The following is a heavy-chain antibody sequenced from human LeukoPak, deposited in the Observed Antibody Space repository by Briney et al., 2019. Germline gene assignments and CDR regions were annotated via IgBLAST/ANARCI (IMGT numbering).Heavy chain of an antibody. J-gene: IGHJ4*02. CDR2: ISDSGGRT. V-gene: IGHV3-23*01. D-gene: IGHD3-22*01. CDR1: GITLSNYG. Sequence: GGSLRLSCAVSGITLSNYGMSWVRQAPGKGLEWVAGISDSGGRTNYADSVKGRFTISRDNPRNTLYLQMNSLRVEDTAVYFCAKRGVVIRVILVGFHKEAYYFDSWGQGALVTVSS. CDR3: AKRGVVIRVILVGFHKEAYYFDS.